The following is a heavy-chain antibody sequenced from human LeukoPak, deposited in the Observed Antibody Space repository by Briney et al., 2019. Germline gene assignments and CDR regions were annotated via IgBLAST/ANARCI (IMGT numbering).Heavy chain of an antibody. CDR2: ISSSSSYI. Sequence: GGSLRLSCAASGFTFSSYSMNWVRQAPGKGLEWVSSISSSSSYIYYADSVKGRFTISRDNAKNSLYLQMNSLRAEDTAVYYCAANLWIWSITGTIDYWGQGTLVTVSS. V-gene: IGHV3-21*01. D-gene: IGHD1-20*01. CDR1: GFTFSSYS. J-gene: IGHJ4*02. CDR3: AANLWIWSITGTIDY.